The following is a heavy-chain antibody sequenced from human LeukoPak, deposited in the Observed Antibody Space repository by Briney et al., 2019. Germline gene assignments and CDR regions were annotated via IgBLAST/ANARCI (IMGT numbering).Heavy chain of an antibody. Sequence: GGSLRISCAASGFTFSSYAMSWVRQAPGKGLEWVSAISGSGGSTYYADSVKGRFTISRDNSKNTLYLQMNSLRAEDTAVYYCAKDRVLSYGYGEFDYWGQGTLVTVSS. V-gene: IGHV3-23*01. D-gene: IGHD5-18*01. CDR3: AKDRVLSYGYGEFDY. J-gene: IGHJ4*02. CDR1: GFTFSSYA. CDR2: ISGSGGST.